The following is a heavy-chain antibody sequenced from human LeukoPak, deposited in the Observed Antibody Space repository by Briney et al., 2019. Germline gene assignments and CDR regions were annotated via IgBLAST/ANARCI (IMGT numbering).Heavy chain of an antibody. Sequence: GESLKITCKGSGYIFTSYWNGWVRQMPGKGLEWMGIIYPGDSDTRYSPSFQGQVTISADKSISTAYLQWSSLKASDTAMYYCARLKGYYDSSGSLFDYWGQGTLVTVSS. V-gene: IGHV5-51*01. CDR3: ARLKGYYDSSGSLFDY. D-gene: IGHD3-22*01. J-gene: IGHJ4*02. CDR1: GYIFTSYW. CDR2: IYPGDSDT.